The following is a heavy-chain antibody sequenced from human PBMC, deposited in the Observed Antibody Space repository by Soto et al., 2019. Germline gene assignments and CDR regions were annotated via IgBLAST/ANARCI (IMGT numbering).Heavy chain of an antibody. V-gene: IGHV3-23*01. Sequence: GGSLRLSCAASGFTFSSYAMNWVRQAPGKGLEWVSAISGSGGSTYYADSVKGRFTISRDNSKNTLYLQMNSLRAEDTAVYYCVRGYNDGSDDFDYWGQGVXVTVSS. CDR3: VRGYNDGSDDFDY. J-gene: IGHJ4*02. CDR2: ISGSGGST. CDR1: GFTFSSYA. D-gene: IGHD3-16*01.